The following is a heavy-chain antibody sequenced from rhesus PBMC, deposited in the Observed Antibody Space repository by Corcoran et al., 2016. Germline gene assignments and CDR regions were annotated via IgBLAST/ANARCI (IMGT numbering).Heavy chain of an antibody. V-gene: IGHV4-57*01. J-gene: IGHJ4*01. Sequence: QLQLQESGPGLVKPSETLSLTCAVSGASISSSNYWSWIRQPPGMGLEWIGRISGSGGRTSYNASLKSRVTISTDTSKNQFSLKLRSVTAADTAVYYCARDQGSGCSSTYCWGQGVLVTVSS. D-gene: IGHD2-15*01. CDR1: GASISSSNY. CDR3: ARDQGSGCSSTYC. CDR2: ISGSGGRT.